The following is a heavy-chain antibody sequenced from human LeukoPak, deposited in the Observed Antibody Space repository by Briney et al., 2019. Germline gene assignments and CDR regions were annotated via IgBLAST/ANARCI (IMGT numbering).Heavy chain of an antibody. D-gene: IGHD3-3*01. J-gene: IGHJ4*02. CDR1: GFTFDDYA. V-gene: IGHV3-9*03. CDR2: ISWNSGSI. CDR3: AKGVTIFGVVAGPIGD. Sequence: PGRSLRLSCAASGFTFDDYAMHWVRQAPGKGLEWVSGISWNSGSIGYADSVKGRFTISRDNAKNSLYLQMNSLRAEDMALYYCAKGVTIFGVVAGPIGDWGQGNLVTVSS.